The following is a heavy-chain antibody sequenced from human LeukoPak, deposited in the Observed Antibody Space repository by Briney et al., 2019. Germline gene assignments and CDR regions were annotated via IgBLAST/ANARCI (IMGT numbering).Heavy chain of an antibody. Sequence: PSETLSLTCAVYGGSFSGYYWSWIRQPPGKGLEWIGEINHSGSTYYNPSLKSRVTISVDTSKNQFSLKLSSVTAADTAVYYCARARGYSSSWYDYWGQGTLVTVSS. D-gene: IGHD6-13*01. J-gene: IGHJ4*02. V-gene: IGHV4-34*01. CDR1: GGSFSGYY. CDR2: INHSGST. CDR3: ARARGYSSSWYDY.